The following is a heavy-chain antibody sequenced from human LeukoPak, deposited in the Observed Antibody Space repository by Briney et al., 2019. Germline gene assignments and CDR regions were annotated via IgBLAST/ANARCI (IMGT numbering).Heavy chain of an antibody. Sequence: GASVKVSCKASGYTFIRYAIHWVRQASGQRLEWMGWINAGNGNTKYSQKFPGRVSITRDTSASTAYMELSSLRSADTAVYYCARYNWNDADYFYFGMDVWGQGTTVTVSS. J-gene: IGHJ6*02. CDR3: ARYNWNDADYFYFGMDV. D-gene: IGHD1-1*01. CDR2: INAGNGNT. V-gene: IGHV1-3*01. CDR1: GYTFIRYA.